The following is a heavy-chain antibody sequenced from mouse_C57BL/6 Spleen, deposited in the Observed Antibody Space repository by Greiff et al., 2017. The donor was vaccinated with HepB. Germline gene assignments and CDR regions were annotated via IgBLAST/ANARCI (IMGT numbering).Heavy chain of an antibody. CDR3: ARCYYGYLDY. CDR1: GYSITSGYY. J-gene: IGHJ2*01. CDR2: ISYDGSN. Sequence: EVKLQESGPGLVKPSQSLSLTCSVTGYSITSGYYWNWIRQFPGNKLEWMGYISYDGSNNYNPSLKNRISITRDTSKNQFFLKLNSVTTEDTATYYCARCYYGYLDYWGQGTTLTVSS. D-gene: IGHD2-1*01. V-gene: IGHV3-6*01.